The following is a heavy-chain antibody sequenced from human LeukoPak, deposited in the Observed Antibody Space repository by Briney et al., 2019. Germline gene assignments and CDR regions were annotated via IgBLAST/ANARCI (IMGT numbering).Heavy chain of an antibody. J-gene: IGHJ5*02. CDR1: GYTFTSYG. V-gene: IGHV1-18*01. D-gene: IGHD3-22*01. Sequence: ASVKVSCKASGYTFTSYGISWVRQAPGQGLEWMGWISAYNGNTNYAQKLQGRVTMTTDTSTRTAYMELRSLRSDDTAVYYCARDSSPYYYDSSGLDPWGQGTLVTISS. CDR3: ARDSSPYYYDSSGLDP. CDR2: ISAYNGNT.